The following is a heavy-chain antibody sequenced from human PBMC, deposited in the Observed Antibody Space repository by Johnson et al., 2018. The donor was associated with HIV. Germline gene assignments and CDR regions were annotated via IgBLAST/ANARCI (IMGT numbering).Heavy chain of an antibody. J-gene: IGHJ3*02. Sequence: EVQLMESGGGVVQPGRSLRLSCAASGFTVSSNYMSWVRQAPGKGLEWVSVIYSGGSTYYADSVKGRFTISRDNSKNTLYLQMNSLRAEDTAVYYCARDIMRAGSYYDAFDIWVQGTMVTVSS. D-gene: IGHD3-10*01. V-gene: IGHV3-66*01. CDR2: IYSGGST. CDR3: ARDIMRAGSYYDAFDI. CDR1: GFTVSSNY.